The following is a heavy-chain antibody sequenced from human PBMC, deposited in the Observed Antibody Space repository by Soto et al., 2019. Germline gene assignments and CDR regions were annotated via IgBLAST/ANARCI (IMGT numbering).Heavy chain of an antibody. V-gene: IGHV3-23*01. J-gene: IGHJ3*02. CDR3: AKGDIVVVPAAMGSAFDI. D-gene: IGHD2-2*01. CDR1: GFTFSNYA. Sequence: GGSLRLSCAASGFTFSNYAMSWVRQAPGKGLEWVSAISGSGGSTYYADSVKGRFTISRDNSKHTLYLKMNSLRAEDTAVYYSAKGDIVVVPAAMGSAFDIWGQGTMVTVSS. CDR2: ISGSGGST.